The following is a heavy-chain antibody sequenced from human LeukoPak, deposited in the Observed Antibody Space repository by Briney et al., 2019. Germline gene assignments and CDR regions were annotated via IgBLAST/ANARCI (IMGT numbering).Heavy chain of an antibody. D-gene: IGHD2-2*01. V-gene: IGHV4-38-2*02. Sequence: PSETLSLTCTVSGYSISSGYYWGWIRPPPGKGLEWIGSIYHSGSTYYNPSLKSRVTISVDTSKNQFSLKLSSVTAADTAVYYCARFSSSTSTPFGPWGQGTLVTVSS. CDR1: GYSISSGYY. CDR2: IYHSGST. J-gene: IGHJ5*02. CDR3: ARFSSSTSTPFGP.